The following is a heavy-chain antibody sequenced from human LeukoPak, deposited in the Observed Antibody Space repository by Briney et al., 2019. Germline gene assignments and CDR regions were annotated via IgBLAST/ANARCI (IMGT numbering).Heavy chain of an antibody. CDR2: ISGSGGST. J-gene: IGHJ4*02. V-gene: IGHV3-23*01. CDR3: AKDLYYYDHPPDY. D-gene: IGHD3-22*01. Sequence: PGGSLRLSCAASGFTFSSYAMSWVRQAPGKGLEWVSAISGSGGSTYYADSVKGRFTISRDNSKNTLYLQMNSLRAEDTAVYYYAKDLYYYDHPPDYWGQGTLVTVSS. CDR1: GFTFSSYA.